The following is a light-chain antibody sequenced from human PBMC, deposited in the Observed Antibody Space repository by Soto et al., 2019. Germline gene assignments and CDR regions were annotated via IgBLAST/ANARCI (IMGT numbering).Light chain of an antibody. CDR1: SSDVGAYDY. CDR3: SSYTTTHVYV. J-gene: IGLJ1*01. V-gene: IGLV2-14*01. CDR2: DVS. Sequence: QSVLTQPASVSGSPGLSITISCTGTSSDVGAYDYVSWYQQHPGEAPKPMIYDVSDRPSGVSNRFSGSKSGNTASLTISGLQAEDEADYYCSSYTTTHVYVFGTGTKVTVL.